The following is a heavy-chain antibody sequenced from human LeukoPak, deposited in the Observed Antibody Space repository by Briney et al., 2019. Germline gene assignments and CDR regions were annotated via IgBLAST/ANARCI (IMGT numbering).Heavy chain of an antibody. V-gene: IGHV4-59*02. J-gene: IGHJ3*02. CDR3: ARAMAIAVAGTNTLDAFDI. CDR1: GDSVSGSY. CDR2: LSYSGTT. D-gene: IGHD6-19*01. Sequence: SETLSLTCAVSGDSVSGSYWSWIRQAPGKGLEWIGLLSYSGTTSYNPSLKGRLSISVDTSKNQFSLKLSSVTAADTAVYYCARAMAIAVAGTNTLDAFDIWGQGTMVTVSS.